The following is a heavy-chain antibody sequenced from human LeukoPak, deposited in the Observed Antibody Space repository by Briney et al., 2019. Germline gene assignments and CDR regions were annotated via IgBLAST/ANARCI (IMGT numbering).Heavy chain of an antibody. D-gene: IGHD1-26*01. CDR1: GFTFSNYW. V-gene: IGHV3-7*01. Sequence: GGSLRLSCAASGFTFSNYWMSWVRQAPGKGLEWVANIKRDGSEKYYVDSVKGRFTISRDNAKNSLYLQMNSLRAEETAVYYCARRSGSYDDAFDIWGQGTMVTVSS. CDR2: IKRDGSEK. J-gene: IGHJ3*02. CDR3: ARRSGSYDDAFDI.